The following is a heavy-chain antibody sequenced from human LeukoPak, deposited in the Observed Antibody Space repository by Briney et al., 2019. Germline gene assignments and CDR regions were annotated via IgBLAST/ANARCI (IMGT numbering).Heavy chain of an antibody. D-gene: IGHD1-1*01. V-gene: IGHV3-7*01. CDR3: ARDGDKWNDFDY. CDR1: GFTFRSNW. CDR2: IKEDGSEK. J-gene: IGHJ4*02. Sequence: GGSLRLSCAASGFTFRSNWMTWVRQAPGKGLEWVANIKEDGSEKNYVDSVKGRFTISRDNAENSLYLQMNGLRVEDTAVYYCARDGDKWNDFDYWGQGTLVTVSS.